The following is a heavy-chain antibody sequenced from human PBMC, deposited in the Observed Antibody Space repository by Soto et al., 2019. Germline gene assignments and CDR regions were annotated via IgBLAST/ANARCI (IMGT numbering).Heavy chain of an antibody. V-gene: IGHV4-30-4*01. D-gene: IGHD6-19*01. J-gene: IGHJ5*02. CDR1: GGSISSGDYY. Sequence: LSLTCTVSGGSISSGDYYWSWIRQPPGKGLEWIGYIYYSGSTYYNPSLKSRVTISVDTSKNQFSLKLSSVTAADTAVYYCASAGYSSGWYEFNWFDPWGQGTLVTVSS. CDR2: IYYSGST. CDR3: ASAGYSSGWYEFNWFDP.